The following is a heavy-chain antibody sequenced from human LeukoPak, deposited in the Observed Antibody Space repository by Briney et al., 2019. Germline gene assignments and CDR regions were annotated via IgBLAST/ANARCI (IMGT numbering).Heavy chain of an antibody. CDR1: GYTFSTYA. J-gene: IGHJ4*02. V-gene: IGHV1-3*01. Sequence: ALVKVSCKTSGYTFSTYAIQWVRQAPGQRLEWMGWINGGDGNTKFSQKFQGRVTITRDTSASSSYMELSSLRSEDTAVYYCARSYIVVVPAVYFDYWGQGTLVTVSS. D-gene: IGHD2-2*01. CDR2: INGGDGNT. CDR3: ARSYIVVVPAVYFDY.